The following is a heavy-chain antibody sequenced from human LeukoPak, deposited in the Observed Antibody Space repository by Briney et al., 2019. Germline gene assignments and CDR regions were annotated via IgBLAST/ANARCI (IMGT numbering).Heavy chain of an antibody. CDR3: ARNQLGSGWHSSAY. V-gene: IGHV4-59*01. D-gene: IGHD6-19*01. CDR2: ISDIGRT. J-gene: IGHJ4*02. CDR1: GGSISSYY. Sequence: SETLSLTCTVSGGSISSYYWTWIRQPPGKGLEWIGYISDIGRTNYNPSLKSRVTISVDTSKNQFSLKLSSVTAADTAVYYCARNQLGSGWHSSAYWGQGTRVTVSS.